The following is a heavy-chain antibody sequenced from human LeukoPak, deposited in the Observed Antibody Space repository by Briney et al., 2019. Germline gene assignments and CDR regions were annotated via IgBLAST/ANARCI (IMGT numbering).Heavy chain of an antibody. J-gene: IGHJ6*03. CDR1: GGSISGYY. CDR2: IYYSGST. CDR3: ASVRRGFGESSKYYSYYYMDV. Sequence: SETLSLTCTVSGGSISGYYWSWIRQPPGKGLEWIGYIYYSGSTNYNPSLKSRVTISVDTSKNQLSLKLSAVTAADTAVYYCASVRRGFGESSKYYSYYYMDVWGNGTTVPIS. V-gene: IGHV4-59*08. D-gene: IGHD3-10*01.